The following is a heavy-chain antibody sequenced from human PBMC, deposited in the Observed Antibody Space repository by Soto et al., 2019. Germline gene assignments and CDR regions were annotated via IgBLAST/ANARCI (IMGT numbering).Heavy chain of an antibody. D-gene: IGHD3-3*01. CDR3: ARDLEGDFWSGYYSASGY. CDR1: GYTFTSYG. Sequence: SVKVSCKASGYTFTSYGISWVRQAPGQGLEWMGWISAYNGNTNYAQKLQGRVTMTTDTSTSTAYMELRSLRSDDTAVYYCARDLEGDFWSGYYSASGYWRQGTLVTVSS. CDR2: ISAYNGNT. J-gene: IGHJ4*02. V-gene: IGHV1-18*01.